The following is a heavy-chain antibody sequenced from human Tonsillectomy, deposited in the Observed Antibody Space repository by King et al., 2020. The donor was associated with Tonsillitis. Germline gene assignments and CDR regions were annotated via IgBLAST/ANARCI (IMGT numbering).Heavy chain of an antibody. D-gene: IGHD5-18*01. J-gene: IGHJ4*02. CDR2: IYSGGSRT. CDR3: AKXQGXSXGSLXY. V-gene: IGHV3-23*03. CDR1: GFTFSSYA. Sequence: VQLVESGGGLVQPGGSLRLSCAASGFTFSSYAMSWVRQAPGKGLEWVSVIYSGGSRTSYADSVKGRFTISRDNSKTTLYLQMNSLRAEDTAVYYCAKXQGXSXGSLXYWGQXTLVTV.